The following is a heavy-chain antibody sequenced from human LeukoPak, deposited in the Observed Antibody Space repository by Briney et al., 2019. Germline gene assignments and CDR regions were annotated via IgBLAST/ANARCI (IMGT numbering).Heavy chain of an antibody. CDR3: AREAGLSWFDP. CDR2: IYHSGRT. CDR1: GYSISSGYY. J-gene: IGHJ5*02. Sequence: PSETLSLTCTVSGYSISSGYYWGWIRQPPGKGLEWIGSIYHSGRTFYNPSLKSRVTISVDTSKNQFSLKLSSVTAADTAVYYCAREAGLSWFDPWGQGTLVTVSS. V-gene: IGHV4-38-2*02. D-gene: IGHD5/OR15-5a*01.